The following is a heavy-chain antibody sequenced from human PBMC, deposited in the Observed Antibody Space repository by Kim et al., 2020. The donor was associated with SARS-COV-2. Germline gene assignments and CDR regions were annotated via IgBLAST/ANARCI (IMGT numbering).Heavy chain of an antibody. CDR3: ARVLGAITIFGVVIVNWFDP. Sequence: SETLSLTCIVSGGSISSGGYYWSWIRQHPGKGLEWIGYIYYSGSTYYNPSLKSRVTISVDTSKNQFSLKLSSVTAADTAMYYCARVLGAITIFGVVIVNWFDPWGQGTLVTVSS. CDR2: IYYSGST. CDR1: GGSISSGGYY. D-gene: IGHD3-3*01. J-gene: IGHJ5*02. V-gene: IGHV4-31*03.